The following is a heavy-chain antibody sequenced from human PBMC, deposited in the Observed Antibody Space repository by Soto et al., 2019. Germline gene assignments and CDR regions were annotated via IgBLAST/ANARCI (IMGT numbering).Heavy chain of an antibody. V-gene: IGHV3-23*01. Sequence: GGSLRLSCAASGFTFSSYAMSWVRQAPGKGLEWVSAISGSGGSTYYADSVKGRFTISRDNSKNTLYLQMNSLRAEDTAVYYCAKDNDFWSGNHDAFDIWGQGTMVTVSS. J-gene: IGHJ3*02. D-gene: IGHD3-3*01. CDR3: AKDNDFWSGNHDAFDI. CDR1: GFTFSSYA. CDR2: ISGSGGST.